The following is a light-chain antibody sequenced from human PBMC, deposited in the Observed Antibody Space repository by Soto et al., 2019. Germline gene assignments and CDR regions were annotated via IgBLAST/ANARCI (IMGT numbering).Light chain of an antibody. V-gene: IGLV4-69*02. J-gene: IGLJ2*01. CDR2: VNSDGSH. Sequence: QPVLTQSPSASASLGASVNLTCTLSSGHSNYAIAWHQQQPEKGPRFLMKVNSDGSHNKGDGIPDRFSGSSSGAERYLTISSLQSEDEADYYCQTWGTGIRVVFGGGTKLTVL. CDR1: SGHSNYA. CDR3: QTWGTGIRVV.